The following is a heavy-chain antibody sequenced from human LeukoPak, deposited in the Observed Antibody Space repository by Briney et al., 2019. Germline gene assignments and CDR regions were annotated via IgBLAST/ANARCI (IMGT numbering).Heavy chain of an antibody. Sequence: ASVNVSCKASGYTFTGYYMHWVRQPPGQGLEWMGWINPNSGGTNYAQKLQGRVSMTRDTAISTAYMELSRLRSDDTAVYYCARDQPPFSGEPLYYFDYWGQGTLVTVA. J-gene: IGHJ4*02. CDR1: GYTFTGYY. CDR3: ARDQPPFSGEPLYYFDY. CDR2: INPNSGGT. V-gene: IGHV1-2*02. D-gene: IGHD3-10*01.